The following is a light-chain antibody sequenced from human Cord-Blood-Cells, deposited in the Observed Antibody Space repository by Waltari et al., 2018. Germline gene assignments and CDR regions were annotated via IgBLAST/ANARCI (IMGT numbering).Light chain of an antibody. CDR1: QSNSSY. Sequence: DIQMTQSPSSLSASVGDRVTITCRASQSNSSYLNCYQQKPGKAPKLLIYAASSLQSGVPSRFSGSGSETEFTHTISCLQPEDFATYYCQQSYSTPVTFSQGTRLEIK. CDR2: AAS. CDR3: QQSYSTPVT. J-gene: IGKJ5*01. V-gene: IGKV1-39*01.